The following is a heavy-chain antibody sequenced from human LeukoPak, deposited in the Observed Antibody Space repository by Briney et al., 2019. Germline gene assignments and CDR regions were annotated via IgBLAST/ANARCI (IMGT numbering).Heavy chain of an antibody. CDR1: GFTFSSYW. Sequence: GGSLRLSCAASGFTFSSYWMSWVRQAPGKGLEWVANIKQDGSEKSYVDSVKGRFTISRDNAKNSLYLQMNSLRAEDTAVYYCARTDQHDSSGYRPIDYWGQGTLVTVSS. V-gene: IGHV3-7*01. CDR3: ARTDQHDSSGYRPIDY. J-gene: IGHJ4*02. CDR2: IKQDGSEK. D-gene: IGHD3-22*01.